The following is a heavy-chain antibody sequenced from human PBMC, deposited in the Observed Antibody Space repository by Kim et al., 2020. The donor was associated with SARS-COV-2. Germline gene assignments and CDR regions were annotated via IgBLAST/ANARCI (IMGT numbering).Heavy chain of an antibody. J-gene: IGHJ4*02. D-gene: IGHD1-1*01. CDR1: GFTVRSNF. CDR2: IHSTGDI. Sequence: GGSLRLSCVASGFTVRSNFMTWVRQAPGKGLEWVAIIHSTGDIDYVDSAKGRFTISRDTSKDTLYLQMNTLRVEDTAVYYCAGDRPGTYLDHWGQGTLVTVSS. V-gene: IGHV3-53*01. CDR3: AGDRPGTYLDH.